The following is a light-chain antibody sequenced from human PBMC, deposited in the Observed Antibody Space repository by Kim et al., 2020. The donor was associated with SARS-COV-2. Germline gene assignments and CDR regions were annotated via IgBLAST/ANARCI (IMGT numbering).Light chain of an antibody. CDR1: ELDDKY. CDR3: QAWHRKSVV. V-gene: IGLV3-1*01. Sequence: SYELTQPPSVSVSPGQTANITCSGDELDDKYVFWYHQRPGQSPLLVIYQDNKRPSGIPERISGSNPGNTATLTSSGAQAVDEGYYYCQAWHRKSVVFGGGTKLTVL. J-gene: IGLJ2*01. CDR2: QDN.